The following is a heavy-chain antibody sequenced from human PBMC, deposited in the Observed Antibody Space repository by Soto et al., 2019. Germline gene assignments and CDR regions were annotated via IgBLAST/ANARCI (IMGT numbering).Heavy chain of an antibody. CDR2: ISSSSSYI. V-gene: IGHV3-21*01. Sequence: EVQLVESGGGLVKPGGSLRLSCAASGFTFSSYSMNWVRQTPGKGLEWVSSISSSSSYIYYADSVKGRFTISRDNAKNSLYLQMNSLRAEDTAVYYCASNTRPLDYWGQGTLVTVSS. CDR1: GFTFSSYS. D-gene: IGHD2-2*01. J-gene: IGHJ4*02. CDR3: ASNTRPLDY.